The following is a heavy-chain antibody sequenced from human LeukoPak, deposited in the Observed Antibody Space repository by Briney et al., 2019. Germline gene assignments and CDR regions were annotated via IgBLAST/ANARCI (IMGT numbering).Heavy chain of an antibody. CDR2: IYYSGST. CDR3: ARVRAHDYGDYYDP. V-gene: IGHV4-31*03. J-gene: IGHJ5*02. D-gene: IGHD4-17*01. Sequence: SQTLSLTCTVSGGSISSGGYYWSWIRQHPGKGLEWIGYIYYSGSTYYNPSLKSRVTISVDTSKNQFSLKLSSVTAADTAVYHCARVRAHDYGDYYDPWGQGTLVTVFS. CDR1: GGSISSGGYY.